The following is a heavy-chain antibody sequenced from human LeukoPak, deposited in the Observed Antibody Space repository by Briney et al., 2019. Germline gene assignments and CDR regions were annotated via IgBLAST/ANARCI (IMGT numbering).Heavy chain of an antibody. D-gene: IGHD2-15*01. CDR1: GYSFTSYW. Sequence: GESLKISCEGSGYSFTSYWIGWVRQMPGKGLEWMGIIYPGDSDTRYSPSFQGQVTISADKSISTAYLQWSSLKASDTAMYYCARPSHCSGGSRYSGGFDYWGQGTLVTVSS. CDR2: IYPGDSDT. V-gene: IGHV5-51*01. CDR3: ARPSHCSGGSRYSGGFDY. J-gene: IGHJ4*02.